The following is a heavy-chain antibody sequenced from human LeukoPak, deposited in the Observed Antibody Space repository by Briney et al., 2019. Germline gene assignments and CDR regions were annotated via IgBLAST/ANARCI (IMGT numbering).Heavy chain of an antibody. CDR2: ISYDGRNK. V-gene: IGHV3-30*03. Sequence: GGSLRLSCAASGFTFSSYCMNWVRQAPGKGLEWVAVISYDGRNKHYEDSVKGRFTISSNNSKNTLFLKLSSMRAEDTAVYYCARGEYYSDTSSYFDYWGQGTLVTVSS. CDR3: ARGEYYSDTSSYFDY. J-gene: IGHJ4*02. D-gene: IGHD3-22*01. CDR1: GFTFSSYC.